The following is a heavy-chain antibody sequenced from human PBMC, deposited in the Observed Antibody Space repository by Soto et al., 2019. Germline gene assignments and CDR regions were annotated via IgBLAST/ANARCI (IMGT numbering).Heavy chain of an antibody. CDR1: GGSFSGYY. Sequence: ETLSLTCAVYGGSFSGYYWSWIRQPPGKGLEWIGEINHSGSTNYNPSLKSRVTISVDTSKNQFSLKLSSVTAADTAVYYCARTRVYCSSTSCYRNYYYGMDVWGQGTTVTVSS. D-gene: IGHD2-2*02. CDR2: INHSGST. V-gene: IGHV4-34*01. CDR3: ARTRVYCSSTSCYRNYYYGMDV. J-gene: IGHJ6*02.